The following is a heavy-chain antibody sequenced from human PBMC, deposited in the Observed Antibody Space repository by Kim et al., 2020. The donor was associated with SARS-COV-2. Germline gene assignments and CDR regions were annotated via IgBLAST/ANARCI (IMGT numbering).Heavy chain of an antibody. CDR3: ARDWHGDYIFYYGMDV. D-gene: IGHD4-17*01. CDR2: ISTYNGNT. Sequence: ASVKVSCKASGYTFTSYGITWVRQAPGQGLEWMGWISTYNGNTNFAQKFQGRVTMTTDTSTSTAYMELGSLRSDDTAVYYCARDWHGDYIFYYGMDVWGQGTTVTVSS. V-gene: IGHV1-18*01. J-gene: IGHJ6*02. CDR1: GYTFTSYG.